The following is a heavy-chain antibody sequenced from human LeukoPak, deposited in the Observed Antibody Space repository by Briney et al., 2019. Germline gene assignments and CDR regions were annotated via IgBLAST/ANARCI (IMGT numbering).Heavy chain of an antibody. CDR2: ISSSSSYI. CDR3: ARDLTVTTSTIDY. CDR1: GFTFSSYS. Sequence: GGSLRLSCAASGFTFSSYSMNWVRQAPGKGLEWVSSISSSSSYIYYADSVKGRFTISRDNAKNSLYLQMNSLRAEDTAVYYCARDLTVTTSTIDYWGQGTLVTVSS. D-gene: IGHD4-17*01. V-gene: IGHV3-21*01. J-gene: IGHJ4*02.